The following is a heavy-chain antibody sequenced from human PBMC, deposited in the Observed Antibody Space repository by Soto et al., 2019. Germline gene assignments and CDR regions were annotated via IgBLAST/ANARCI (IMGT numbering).Heavy chain of an antibody. J-gene: IGHJ4*02. CDR1: GYSISSGYY. D-gene: IGHD6-19*01. CDR3: ARDYSSGWYNYFDY. V-gene: IGHV4-38-2*02. CDR2: IYHSGST. Sequence: SETLSLTCAVSGYSISSGYYWGWIRQPPGKGLEWIGSIYHSGSTYYNPPLKSRVTISVDTSKNQFSLKLSSVTAADTAVYYCARDYSSGWYNYFDYWGQGTLVTVSS.